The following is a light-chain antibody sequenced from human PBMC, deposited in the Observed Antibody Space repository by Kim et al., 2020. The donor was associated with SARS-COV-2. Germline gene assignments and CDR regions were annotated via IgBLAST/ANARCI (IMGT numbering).Light chain of an antibody. CDR1: NIGSKS. CDR2: RDN. J-gene: IGLJ3*02. Sequence: VSVALGQTARITCGGNNIGSKSVHWDQQKPGQAPVLVIYRDNNRPSGIPERFSGSNSGNTATLTISRAQAGDEADYYCQVWDSSTVFGGGTQLTVL. CDR3: QVWDSSTV. V-gene: IGLV3-9*01.